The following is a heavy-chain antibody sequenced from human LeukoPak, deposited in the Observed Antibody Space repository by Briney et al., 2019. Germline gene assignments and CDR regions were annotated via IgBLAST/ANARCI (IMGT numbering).Heavy chain of an antibody. CDR3: ARDQGDRSSWSFDH. D-gene: IGHD6-13*01. Sequence: GSLRLSCAASGFTFSSYWMHWVRQAPGKGLVWVSRIKSDGSSTSYADSVKGRFTISRDNAKNTLYLQMNSLRAEDTAVYYCARDQGDRSSWSFDHWGQGTLVTVSS. CDR2: IKSDGSST. J-gene: IGHJ4*02. CDR1: GFTFSSYW. V-gene: IGHV3-74*01.